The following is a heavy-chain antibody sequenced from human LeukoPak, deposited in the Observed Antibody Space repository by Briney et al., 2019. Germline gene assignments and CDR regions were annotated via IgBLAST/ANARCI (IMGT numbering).Heavy chain of an antibody. D-gene: IGHD2-15*01. J-gene: IGHJ4*02. Sequence: GGSLRLSCAASGFTFSSYGMHWVRQAPGKGLEWLAVIWYDGSNEYYADSVKGRFTISRDNSKNTLYLQMNSLRAEDTAVYYCARDAGYCSGGSCYPGQFDYWGQGTLVTVSS. V-gene: IGHV3-33*01. CDR1: GFTFSSYG. CDR3: ARDAGYCSGGSCYPGQFDY. CDR2: IWYDGSNE.